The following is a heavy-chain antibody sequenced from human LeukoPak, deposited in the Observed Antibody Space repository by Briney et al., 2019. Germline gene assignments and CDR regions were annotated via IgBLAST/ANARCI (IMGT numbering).Heavy chain of an antibody. CDR3: TTGGSSWYRTPDY. D-gene: IGHD6-13*01. CDR2: IKSKTDGGTT. Sequence: GGSLRLSCAASGFTFSNAWMSWVRQAPGKGLEWVGRIKSKTDGGTTDYAAPVKGRFTISRDDSKNTLYLQMDSLKTEDTAGYYCTTGGSSWYRTPDYWGQGTLVTVSS. J-gene: IGHJ4*02. CDR1: GFTFSNAW. V-gene: IGHV3-15*01.